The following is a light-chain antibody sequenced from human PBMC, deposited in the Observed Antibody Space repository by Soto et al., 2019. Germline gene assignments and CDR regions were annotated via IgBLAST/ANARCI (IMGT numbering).Light chain of an antibody. Sequence: QSALTQPASVSGSPGQSITISCTGTSSDIGAYNSVSWYQQHPGKAPKLMIYEVSNRPSGVSNRFSASKSGNTASLTISGLQAEDEADYYCSSRTTSNPYVFGTGTKHRP. CDR1: SSDIGAYNS. J-gene: IGLJ1*01. CDR2: EVS. CDR3: SSRTTSNPYV. V-gene: IGLV2-14*01.